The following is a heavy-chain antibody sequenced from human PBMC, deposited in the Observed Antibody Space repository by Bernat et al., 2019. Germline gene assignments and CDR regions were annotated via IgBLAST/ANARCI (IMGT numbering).Heavy chain of an antibody. J-gene: IGHJ6*02. CDR3: ARDEGLSAVAGFGMDV. Sequence: EVQLVESGGGLVKPGGSLRLSCAASGFTFSSYSMNWVRQAPGKGLEWVSSISSSSSYIYYADSVKGRFTISRDNAKNSLYLQMNSLRAEDTAVYYCARDEGLSAVAGFGMDVWGQGTTVTVSS. D-gene: IGHD6-19*01. V-gene: IGHV3-21*01. CDR1: GFTFSSYS. CDR2: ISSSSSYI.